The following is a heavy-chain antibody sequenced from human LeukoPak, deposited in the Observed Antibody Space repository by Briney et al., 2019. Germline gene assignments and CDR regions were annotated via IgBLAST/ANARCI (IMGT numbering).Heavy chain of an antibody. CDR3: ARGVSGIVVVTPDDAFDI. V-gene: IGHV1-69*13. Sequence: SVKVSCKASGGTFSSYAISWVRQAPGQGLEWMGGIIPIFGTANYAQKFQGRVTIAADESTSTAYMELSSLRSEDTAVYYCARGVSGIVVVTPDDAFDIWGQGTMVTVSS. D-gene: IGHD2-21*02. CDR1: GGTFSSYA. CDR2: IIPIFGTA. J-gene: IGHJ3*02.